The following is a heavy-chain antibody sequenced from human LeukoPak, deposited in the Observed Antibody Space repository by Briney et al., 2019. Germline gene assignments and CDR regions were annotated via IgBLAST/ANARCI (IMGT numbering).Heavy chain of an antibody. CDR3: ARNFPGRTEDV. CDR1: GGSISSYY. CDR2: IFNTGNT. Sequence: SETLSLTCTVSGGSISSYYWSWIRQPPGKGLEWIGYIFNTGNTNYNPSLKSRVTISVDTSKNQVSLKLSSVTAADTAVYYCARNFPGRTEDVWGKGTTVTVSS. V-gene: IGHV4-59*01. J-gene: IGHJ6*04.